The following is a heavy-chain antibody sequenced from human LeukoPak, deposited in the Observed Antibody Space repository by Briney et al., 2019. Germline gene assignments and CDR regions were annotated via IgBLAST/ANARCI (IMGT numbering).Heavy chain of an antibody. CDR3: ARATDYATIPYFDY. J-gene: IGHJ4*02. CDR1: GGSFSGYY. D-gene: IGHD4-17*01. V-gene: IGHV4-34*01. Sequence: SETLSLTCAVYGGSFSGYYWSWIRQPPGKGLEWIGEINHSGSTNYNPSLKSRVTISVDTSKNQFSLKLSSVTAADTAVYYCARATDYATIPYFDYWGQGTLVTASS. CDR2: INHSGST.